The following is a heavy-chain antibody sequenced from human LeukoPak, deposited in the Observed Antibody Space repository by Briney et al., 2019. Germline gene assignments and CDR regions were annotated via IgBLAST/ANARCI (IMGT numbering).Heavy chain of an antibody. V-gene: IGHV4-59*01. CDR1: GGSISSYY. CDR2: IYYSGST. CDR3: ARGGGWLKGGNFDY. Sequence: PSETLSLTCTVSGGSISSYYWSWIRQPPGKGLEWIGYIYYSGSTNYNPSLKSRVTISVGTSKNQFSLKLSSVTAADTAVYYCARGGGWLKGGNFDYWGQGTLVTVSS. D-gene: IGHD6-19*01. J-gene: IGHJ4*02.